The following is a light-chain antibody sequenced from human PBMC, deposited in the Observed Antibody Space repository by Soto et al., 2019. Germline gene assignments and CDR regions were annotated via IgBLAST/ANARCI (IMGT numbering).Light chain of an antibody. CDR2: SNN. Sequence: QSVLTQPPSASGTPGQMVTISCSGSSSNIGSNTVNWYQQLPGTAPKLLIYSNNQRLSGVPDRFSGSKSGTSASLAISELQSEDEADYYCAAWDGSLNGAVVFGGGTKLTV. V-gene: IGLV1-44*01. CDR1: SSNIGSNT. J-gene: IGLJ2*01. CDR3: AAWDGSLNGAVV.